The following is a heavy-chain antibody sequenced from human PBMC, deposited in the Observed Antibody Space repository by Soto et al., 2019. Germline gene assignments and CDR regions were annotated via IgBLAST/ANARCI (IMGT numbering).Heavy chain of an antibody. Sequence: PGGSLRLSCAASGFSFSSYGMHWVRQAPGKGLEWVAVISYDGSNKYYADAVKGRFTISRDNSKNTLYLQMDSLRAEDTALYYCAKAVEYSSGRLYYFDYWGQGTLVTVS. CDR3: AKAVEYSSGRLYYFDY. J-gene: IGHJ4*02. D-gene: IGHD6-19*01. V-gene: IGHV3-30*18. CDR2: ISYDGSNK. CDR1: GFSFSSYG.